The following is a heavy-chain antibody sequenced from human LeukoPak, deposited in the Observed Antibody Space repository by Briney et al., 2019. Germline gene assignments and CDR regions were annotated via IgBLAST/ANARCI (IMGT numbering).Heavy chain of an antibody. CDR1: GGTFSSYA. D-gene: IGHD5-18*01. CDR3: ASGLQAVDTAIGNEYNRFDP. V-gene: IGHV1-69*13. Sequence: SVKVSCKASGGTFSSYAISWVRQAPGQGLEWMGGIIPIFGTANYAQKFQGRVTITADESTSTAYVELSSLRSEDTAVYYCASGLQAVDTAIGNEYNRFDPWGQGTLVTVSS. CDR2: IIPIFGTA. J-gene: IGHJ5*02.